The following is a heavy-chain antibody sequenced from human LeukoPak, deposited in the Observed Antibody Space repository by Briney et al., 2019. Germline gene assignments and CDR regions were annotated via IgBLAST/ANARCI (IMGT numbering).Heavy chain of an antibody. J-gene: IGHJ6*03. Sequence: GESLKISCKASGYSFTSYWIGWVRQMPGKGLEWMGIIYPGDSDTRYSPSFQGQVTVSADKSISTAYLQWSSLKASDTAMYYCARHEYSSSSLYLRDYYYMDVWGKGTTVTVSS. CDR2: IYPGDSDT. CDR1: GYSFTSYW. V-gene: IGHV5-51*01. CDR3: ARHEYSSSSLYLRDYYYMDV. D-gene: IGHD6-6*01.